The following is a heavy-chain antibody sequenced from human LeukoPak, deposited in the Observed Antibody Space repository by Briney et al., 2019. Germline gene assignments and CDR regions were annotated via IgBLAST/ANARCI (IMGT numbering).Heavy chain of an antibody. J-gene: IGHJ6*02. Sequence: GASVKVSCKASGYIFTRYQMQWVRQAPGQGLEWMGIINPSGGSTTYAQKFQGRVTVTRDTSTSTVYMEVSSLRSEDTAVYYCARDRHGSGTYNYYGMDVWGQGTTVTVSS. V-gene: IGHV1-46*01. CDR2: INPSGGST. D-gene: IGHD3-10*01. CDR3: ARDRHGSGTYNYYGMDV. CDR1: GYIFTRYQ.